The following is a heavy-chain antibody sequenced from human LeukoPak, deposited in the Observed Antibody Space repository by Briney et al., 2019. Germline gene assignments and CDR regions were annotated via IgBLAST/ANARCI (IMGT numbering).Heavy chain of an antibody. J-gene: IGHJ4*02. Sequence: GGSLRLSCAASGFTFSSYEMNWVRQAPGKGLEWVSYISSSGSTIYYADSVKGRFTISRDNAKNSLYLQMNSLRAEDTAVYYCARDIIPAIAALGYWGQGTLVTVSS. CDR3: ARDIIPAIAALGY. CDR1: GFTFSSYE. V-gene: IGHV3-48*03. D-gene: IGHD6-6*01. CDR2: ISSSGSTI.